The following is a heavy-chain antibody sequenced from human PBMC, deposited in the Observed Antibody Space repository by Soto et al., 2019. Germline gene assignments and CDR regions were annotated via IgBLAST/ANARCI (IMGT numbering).Heavy chain of an antibody. CDR1: GFISSRYA. CDR2: ISYDGSNK. Sequence: VQLVESGGGVVQPGRSLRLSCAASGFISSRYAMHWVRQAPGKGLEWVAVISYDGSNKYYADSVKGRFTISRDKSYNTLFLQMNSLRAGDTAVYFWARDGGGPYWYFDLWGRGTLVTVSS. V-gene: IGHV3-30-3*01. CDR3: ARDGGGPYWYFDL. D-gene: IGHD3-16*01. J-gene: IGHJ2*01.